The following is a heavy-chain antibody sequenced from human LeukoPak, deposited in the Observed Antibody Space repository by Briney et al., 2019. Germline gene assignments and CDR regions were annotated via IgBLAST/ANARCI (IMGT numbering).Heavy chain of an antibody. V-gene: IGHV3-49*04. Sequence: GGSLRLSCTASGFTFGDYAMSWVRQAPGKGLEWVGFIRRKSYGGTTEYAASVKGRFTISRDDSKSIAYLQMNSLNTEDTAVYYCTRVEMVAFYSYYMDVWGKGTTVTISS. CDR3: TRVEMVAFYSYYMDV. CDR2: IRRKSYGGTT. CDR1: GFTFGDYA. J-gene: IGHJ6*03. D-gene: IGHD5-24*01.